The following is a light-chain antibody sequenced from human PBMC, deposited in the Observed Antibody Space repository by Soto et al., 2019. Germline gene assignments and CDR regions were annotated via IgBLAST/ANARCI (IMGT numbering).Light chain of an antibody. Sequence: QSALTQPASVSGSPGQSITISCTGTSSDVGSYNLVSWYQQHPGKAPKLMIYEGSKRPSGVSNRCSGSKSGNTASLTISGLQAEDEADDYCCSYAGSSTFHVVFGGGTKLTVL. CDR3: CSYAGSSTFHVV. CDR1: SSDVGSYNL. CDR2: EGS. J-gene: IGLJ2*01. V-gene: IGLV2-23*03.